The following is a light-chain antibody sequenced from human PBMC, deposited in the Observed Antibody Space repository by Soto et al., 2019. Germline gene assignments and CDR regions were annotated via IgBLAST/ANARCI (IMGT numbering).Light chain of an antibody. CDR2: KVS. CDR3: MQGTHWPWT. J-gene: IGKJ1*01. CDR1: QSLVYSDGNTY. V-gene: IGKV2-30*01. Sequence: DVVMTPSPLSLPVTLGQPASISCISSQSLVYSDGNTYLNWFQQRPGQSPRRLIYKVSNRDSGVPDRFSGSGSGTDFTLKISRVEAEDLAVYYCMQGTHWPWTFGQGTKVEIK.